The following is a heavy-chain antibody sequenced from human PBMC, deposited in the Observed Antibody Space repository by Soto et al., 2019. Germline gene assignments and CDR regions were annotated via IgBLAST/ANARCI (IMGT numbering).Heavy chain of an antibody. CDR1: GGSFSGYY. D-gene: IGHD4-17*01. V-gene: IGHV4-34*01. Sequence: SETLSLTCAVYGGSFSGYYWSWIRQPPGKGLEWIGEINHSGSTNYNPSLKSRVTISVDTSKNQFSLKLSSVTAADTAVYYCARAGRRTVTRAYYYYYGMDVSGQGTTVTVSS. CDR3: ARAGRRTVTRAYYYYYGMDV. CDR2: INHSGST. J-gene: IGHJ6*02.